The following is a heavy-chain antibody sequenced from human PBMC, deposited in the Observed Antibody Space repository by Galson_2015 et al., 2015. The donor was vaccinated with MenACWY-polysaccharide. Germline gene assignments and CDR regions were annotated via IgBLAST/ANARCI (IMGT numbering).Heavy chain of an antibody. Sequence: SLRLSCAASGFTFNTYWMHWVRQVPGKGLVWVSRLDSNGISTTYADSVKGRFTISRDNAKNTLYLQMNSLRAEDTAIYYCTRQLSGEAFDIWGQGTMVPFSS. CDR3: TRQLSGEAFDI. V-gene: IGHV3-74*01. CDR1: GFTFNTYW. D-gene: IGHD2-2*01. J-gene: IGHJ3*02. CDR2: LDSNGIST.